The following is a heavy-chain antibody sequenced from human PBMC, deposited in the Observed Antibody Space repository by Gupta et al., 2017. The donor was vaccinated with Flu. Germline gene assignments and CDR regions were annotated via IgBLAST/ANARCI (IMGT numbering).Heavy chain of an antibody. J-gene: IGHJ4*02. V-gene: IGHV3-64*01. CDR3: AGSIAVAGTGYYFDY. D-gene: IGHD6-19*01. CDR2: ISTNGGST. CDR1: GLSFSSYA. Sequence: EVQLMESGGGLVQPGGSLRLSCAASGLSFSSYAMHWVRQAPGKGLEYVSAISTNGGSTYYANSGKGRFTISRDNSKNTLYLQMGSLRTEDVAVYYCAGSIAVAGTGYYFDYWGQGTLVTVSS.